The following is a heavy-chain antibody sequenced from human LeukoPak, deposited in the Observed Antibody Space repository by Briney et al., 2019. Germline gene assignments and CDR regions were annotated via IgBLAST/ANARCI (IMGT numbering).Heavy chain of an antibody. V-gene: IGHV1-69*13. CDR2: IIPIFGTA. CDR1: GGTFSSYA. CDR3: AGDSSRIYDFWPPPWFGRPYWLDP. J-gene: IGHJ5*02. Sequence: SVKVSCKASGGTFSSYAISWVRQAPGQGLEWMGGIIPIFGTANYAQKFQGRVTITADESTSTAYMELSSLRSEDTAVYYCAGDSSRIYDFWPPPWFGRPYWLDPWGQRTLVTVSS. D-gene: IGHD3-3*01.